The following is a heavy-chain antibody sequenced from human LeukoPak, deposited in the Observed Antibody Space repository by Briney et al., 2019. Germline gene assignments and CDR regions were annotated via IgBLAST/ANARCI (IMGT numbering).Heavy chain of an antibody. D-gene: IGHD2-15*01. CDR2: AYYRGRT. Sequence: PSETLSLTCTVSGGSINGYYWSWIRQPPGKGLEWIGYAYYRGRTNYNPSLKSRVSISLDASNNQFSLNLRSVTAADTAVYYCARPEESGCSSGSCCSYNSWGQGILVTVSS. J-gene: IGHJ5*02. V-gene: IGHV4-59*08. CDR3: ARPEESGCSSGSCCSYNS. CDR1: GGSINGYY.